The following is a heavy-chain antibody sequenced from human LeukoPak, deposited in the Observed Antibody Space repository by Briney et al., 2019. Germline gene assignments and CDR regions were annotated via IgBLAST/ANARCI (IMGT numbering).Heavy chain of an antibody. CDR3: ARGIAGATLRGWFDP. CDR2: MNPNSGNA. J-gene: IGHJ5*02. CDR1: GYTFTNYD. V-gene: IGHV1-8*03. D-gene: IGHD1-1*01. Sequence: ASVKVSCKASGYTFTNYDINWVRQAAGQGLEWMGWMNPNSGNAAYAQKFQGRVTITRNTSITTAYMDLSSLTSEDTAVYYCARGIAGATLRGWFDPWGQGTLVTVSS.